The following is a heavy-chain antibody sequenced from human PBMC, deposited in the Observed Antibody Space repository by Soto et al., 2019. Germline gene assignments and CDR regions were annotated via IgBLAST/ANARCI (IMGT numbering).Heavy chain of an antibody. D-gene: IGHD2-2*02. V-gene: IGHV1-69*06. J-gene: IGHJ4*02. CDR3: AREGRGKKAGYNGLVSLGY. CDR2: IIPIFNST. Sequence: QVQLVQSGAEVKTPGSSLKVSCKVSGSRFSNYVISWVRQAPGHGLEWLGRIIPIFNSTKYAQNFQGRVTITADKSTSTASLELSSLRSDATDVYYCAREGRGKKAGYNGLVSLGYWGQGTLVTVSS. CDR1: GSRFSNYV.